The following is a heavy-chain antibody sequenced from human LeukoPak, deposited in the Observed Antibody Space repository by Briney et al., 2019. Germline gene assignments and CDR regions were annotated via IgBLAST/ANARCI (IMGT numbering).Heavy chain of an antibody. J-gene: IGHJ4*02. CDR1: CGSIRSYY. V-gene: IGHV4-59*01. CDR2: ISYSGNT. CDR3: ARESDTSGPIDY. D-gene: IGHD3-22*01. Sequence: PSETLSLTCIVSCGSIRSYYWSWIRQTPGKGLEWIGYISYSGNTNYNPSLKSRVTMSVDTSKNQFSLKLTSVTAADTAVYFCARESDTSGPIDYWGQGRLVAVSS.